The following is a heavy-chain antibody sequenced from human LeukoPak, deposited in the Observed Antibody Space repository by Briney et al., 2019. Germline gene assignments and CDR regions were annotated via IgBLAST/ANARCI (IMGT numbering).Heavy chain of an antibody. J-gene: IGHJ4*02. CDR3: ARHRGSGSPYFDY. V-gene: IGHV4-59*08. Sequence: SETLSLTCTVSGDSINNYYWSWIRQSPGKGLEWIGYIYYSGSTKYNPSLKSRVTISVDTSKNQFSLKLSSVTAADTAVYYCARHRGSGSPYFDYWCQGTLVTVSS. D-gene: IGHD3-10*01. CDR2: IYYSGST. CDR1: GDSINNYY.